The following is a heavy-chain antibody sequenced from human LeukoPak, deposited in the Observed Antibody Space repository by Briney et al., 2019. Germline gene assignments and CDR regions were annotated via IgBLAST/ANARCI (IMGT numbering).Heavy chain of an antibody. V-gene: IGHV4-59*01. CDR2: IYYNGVT. D-gene: IGHD3-16*01. CDR3: ARLHALRAEEFDP. Sequence: AETLSLTCTVSAGSINKYYWSWIRQPPGRGLEWLGYIYYNGVTNYNPSLKSRLTISVDTSKNQFSLKLTSVTAADTAIYYCARLHALRAEEFDPWGQGTLVTVSS. CDR1: AGSINKYY. J-gene: IGHJ5*02.